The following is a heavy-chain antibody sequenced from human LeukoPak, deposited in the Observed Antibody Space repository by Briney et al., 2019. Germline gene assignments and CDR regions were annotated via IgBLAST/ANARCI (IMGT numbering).Heavy chain of an antibody. Sequence: GGSLRLSCAASGFTFRTYWMHWVRQAPGKGLVWVSHINGDGSSTNYADSVKGRFTISRDNCKNMVNLQMNSLRDEDTAVYYCARDEAYQLLLWGQGTLVTVSS. J-gene: IGHJ4*02. CDR3: ARDEAYQLLL. CDR1: GFTFRTYW. V-gene: IGHV3-74*01. D-gene: IGHD2-2*01. CDR2: INGDGSST.